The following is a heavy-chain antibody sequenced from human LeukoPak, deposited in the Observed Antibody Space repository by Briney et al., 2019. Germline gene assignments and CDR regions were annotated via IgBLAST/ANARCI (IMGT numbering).Heavy chain of an antibody. Sequence: ASVKVSCKASGGTFSSYAISWVRQAPGQGLEWMGGIIPIFDTANYAQKFQDRVTITVDKSTSTAYMELSSLRSEDTANYYCARDGYCTAGSCYFLHWGQGTLVTVSS. J-gene: IGHJ1*01. V-gene: IGHV1-69*06. CDR3: ARDGYCTAGSCYFLH. CDR2: IIPIFDTA. D-gene: IGHD2-15*01. CDR1: GGTFSSYA.